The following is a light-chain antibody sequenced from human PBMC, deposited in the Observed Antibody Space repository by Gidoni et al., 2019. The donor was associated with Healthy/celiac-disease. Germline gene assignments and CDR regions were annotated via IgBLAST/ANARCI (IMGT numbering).Light chain of an antibody. CDR3: SSYAGSNNLVV. V-gene: IGLV2-8*01. J-gene: IGLJ2*01. CDR2: EVS. CDR1: SSDVGGYNY. Sequence: QSALTQPPSASGSPGQSVTISCTVTSSDVGGYNYVSWYQQHPGKAPKLMIYEVSKWPSGVPDRFSGSKSGNTASLTVSGLQAEDEADYYCSSYAGSNNLVVFGGGTKLTV.